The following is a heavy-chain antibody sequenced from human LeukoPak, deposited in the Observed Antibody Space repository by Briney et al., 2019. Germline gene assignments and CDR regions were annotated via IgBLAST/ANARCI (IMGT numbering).Heavy chain of an antibody. Sequence: SETLSLTCAVYGGSFSGYYWSWIRQSPGKGLEWIGYIYYSGSTSYNPSLKSRITISVDTFKNQFSLKLSSVTAADTAVYYCARDTGVVVGYFQHWGQGTLVTVSS. CDR1: GGSFSGYY. V-gene: IGHV4-59*01. D-gene: IGHD2-15*01. J-gene: IGHJ1*01. CDR2: IYYSGST. CDR3: ARDTGVVVGYFQH.